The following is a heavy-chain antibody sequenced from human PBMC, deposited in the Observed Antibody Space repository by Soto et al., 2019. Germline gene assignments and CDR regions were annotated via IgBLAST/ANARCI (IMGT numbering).Heavy chain of an antibody. CDR1: GFTFSSYA. V-gene: IGHV3-30-3*01. CDR3: ERGSLLHYGMDV. Sequence: SLRLSCAASGFTFSSYAMHWVRQAPGKVLEWVAVISYDGSNKYYADSVKGRFTISRDNSKNTLYLQMNSLRAEDTAVYYCERGSLLHYGMDVSGQGTTVTVS. D-gene: IGHD3-22*01. J-gene: IGHJ6*02. CDR2: ISYDGSNK.